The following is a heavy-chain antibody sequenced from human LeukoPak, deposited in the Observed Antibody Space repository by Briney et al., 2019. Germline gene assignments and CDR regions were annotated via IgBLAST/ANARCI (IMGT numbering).Heavy chain of an antibody. V-gene: IGHV4-39*01. CDR1: GGSISSSSYY. CDR2: IYYSGST. J-gene: IGHJ5*02. CDR3: ARPAVAGTEWFDP. D-gene: IGHD6-19*01. Sequence: SETLSLTCTVSGGSISSSSYYWGWIRQPPGKRLEWIGSIYYSGSTYYNPSLKSRVTISVDTSKNQFSLKLSSVTAADTAVYYCARPAVAGTEWFDPWGQGTLVTVSS.